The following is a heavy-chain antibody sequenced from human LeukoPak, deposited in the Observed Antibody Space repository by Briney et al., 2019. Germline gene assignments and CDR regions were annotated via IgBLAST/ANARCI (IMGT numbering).Heavy chain of an antibody. J-gene: IGHJ6*03. CDR2: IYTSGST. V-gene: IGHV4-61*02. D-gene: IGHD6-13*01. CDR3: ARDGIAAAGTYYYYMDV. Sequence: SQTLSLTCTVSGGSISSGSYYWSWIRQPAGKGLEWIGRIYTSGSTNYNPSLKSRVTISVDTSKNQFSLKLGSVTAADTAVYYCARDGIAAAGTYYYYMDVWGKGTTVTVSS. CDR1: GGSISSGSYY.